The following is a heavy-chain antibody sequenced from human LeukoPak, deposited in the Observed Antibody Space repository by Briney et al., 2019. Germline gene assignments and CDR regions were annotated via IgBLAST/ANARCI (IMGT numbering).Heavy chain of an antibody. CDR2: VYYSGST. J-gene: IGHJ5*02. V-gene: IGHV4-59*08. D-gene: IGHD3-10*01. CDR1: GGFARNYY. Sequence: SETLSLTCTVSGGFARNYYWSWIRQPPGKGLEWIGYVYYSGSTSYNPSLKSRVTISVDASKNQFSLKLNSVTAADTAVYYCARHYGPWGQGTLVTVSS. CDR3: ARHYGP.